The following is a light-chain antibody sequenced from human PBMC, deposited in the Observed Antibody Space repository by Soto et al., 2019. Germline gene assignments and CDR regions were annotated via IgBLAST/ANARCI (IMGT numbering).Light chain of an antibody. V-gene: IGLV2-14*01. Sequence: QSALTQPASVSGSPGQSITISCTGTISDIGGYNFISWYQHHPGKAPKLVIYDVNNRPSGISYRFSGSKSGNTASLTISGLQAEDEADYYCCSYAGNYTYVFGTGTKVTVL. J-gene: IGLJ1*01. CDR2: DVN. CDR1: ISDIGGYNF. CDR3: CSYAGNYTYV.